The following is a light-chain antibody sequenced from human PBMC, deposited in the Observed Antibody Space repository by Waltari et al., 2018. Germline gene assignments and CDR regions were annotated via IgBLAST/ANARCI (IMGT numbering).Light chain of an antibody. J-gene: IGKJ1*01. Sequence: EIVLTQSPGTLSLSPGARATLSCRASQSVNNNFLGWYQQKPGQAPRLLIYGASSSATGIPDRISGSVSGTDFTLTISRLEPEDFAVYYCQQYGSSPWTFGQGTKVEVK. CDR1: QSVNNNF. CDR2: GAS. V-gene: IGKV3-20*01. CDR3: QQYGSSPWT.